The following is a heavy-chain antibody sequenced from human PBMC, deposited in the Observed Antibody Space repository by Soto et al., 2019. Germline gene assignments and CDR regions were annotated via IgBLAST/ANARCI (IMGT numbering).Heavy chain of an antibody. CDR2: IGTSTSTI. V-gene: IGHV3-48*01. J-gene: IGHJ6*02. CDR1: GFSFSSYS. CDR3: VSDRDYAFDI. Sequence: GGSLRLSCVASGFSFSSYSMNWVRQAPGKGLEWISYIGTSTSTIQYADSVKGRFTISRDNAKNSRYLQMSSLRAEDTAVYYCVSDRDYAFDIRAQRTTVTGSS. D-gene: IGHD4-17*01.